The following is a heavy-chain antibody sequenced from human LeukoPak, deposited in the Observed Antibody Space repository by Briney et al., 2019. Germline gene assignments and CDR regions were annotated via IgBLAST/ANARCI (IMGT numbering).Heavy chain of an antibody. Sequence: SGGSLRLSCAASGFTFSDYYMSWIRQAPGKGLEWVSYISSSGSTIYYADSVKGRFTISRDNAKNSLYLQMNSLRAEDTAVYYCANNEARAMALCLNWGQGTLVIVSS. CDR2: ISSSGSTI. CDR3: ANNEARAMALCLN. J-gene: IGHJ4*02. CDR1: GFTFSDYY. V-gene: IGHV3-11*01. D-gene: IGHD5-18*01.